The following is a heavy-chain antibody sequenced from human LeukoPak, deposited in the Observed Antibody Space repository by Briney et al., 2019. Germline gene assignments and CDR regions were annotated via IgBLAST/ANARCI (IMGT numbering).Heavy chain of an antibody. J-gene: IGHJ4*02. CDR1: GGSISSYY. Sequence: SETLSLTCTVSGGSISSYYWGWIRQPPGQGLEWIGTIYYSGTPYYNPSLKSRVTISVDTSKNQFSLKLSSVTAADTAVYYCARTDYASNVGLFDYWGQGTLVTVSA. D-gene: IGHD3-16*01. CDR2: IYYSGTP. CDR3: ARTDYASNVGLFDY. V-gene: IGHV4-39*01.